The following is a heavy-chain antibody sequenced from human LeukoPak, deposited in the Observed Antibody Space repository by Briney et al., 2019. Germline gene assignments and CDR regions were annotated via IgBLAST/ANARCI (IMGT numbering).Heavy chain of an antibody. D-gene: IGHD2-2*01. V-gene: IGHV7-4-1*02. CDR1: GYTFTNYT. CDR2: IDTNTGNP. CDR3: ARGDIVVVPAAKGHYYYYGMDV. J-gene: IGHJ6*02. Sequence: ASVKVSCKASGYTFTNYTLNWVRQAPGQGLEWMGWIDTNTGNPTYAQGFIGRFVFSLDTSVTTAYLQISGLKAEDTAVYYCARGDIVVVPAAKGHYYYYGMDVWGQGTTVTVSS.